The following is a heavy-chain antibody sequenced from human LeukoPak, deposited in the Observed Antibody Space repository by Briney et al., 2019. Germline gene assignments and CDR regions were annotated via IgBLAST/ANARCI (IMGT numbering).Heavy chain of an antibody. D-gene: IGHD4-17*01. CDR1: GGSFSGYY. J-gene: IGHJ4*02. CDR2: INHSGST. Sequence: SETLSLTCAVYGGSFSGYYWSWIRQPPGKGLEWIGEINHSGSTNYNPSLKSRVTISVDTSKNQFSLKLSSVTAADTAVYYCARGAQTRALKRQLTTVITYDYWGQGTLVTVSS. CDR3: ARGAQTRALKRQLTTVITYDY. V-gene: IGHV4-34*01.